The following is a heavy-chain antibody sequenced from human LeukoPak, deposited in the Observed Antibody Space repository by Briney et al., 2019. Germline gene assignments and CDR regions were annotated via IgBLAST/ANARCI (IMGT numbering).Heavy chain of an antibody. D-gene: IGHD2-15*01. CDR1: GFTLSSYG. CDR3: AKDPLDCSGGSCYPKLDY. Sequence: GGSLRLSCAASGFTLSSYGMHWVRQAPGKGLEWVAVISYDGSNKYYADSVKGRFTISRDNSKNTLYLQMNSLRAEDTAVYYCAKDPLDCSGGSCYPKLDYWGQGTLVTVSS. CDR2: ISYDGSNK. V-gene: IGHV3-30*18. J-gene: IGHJ4*02.